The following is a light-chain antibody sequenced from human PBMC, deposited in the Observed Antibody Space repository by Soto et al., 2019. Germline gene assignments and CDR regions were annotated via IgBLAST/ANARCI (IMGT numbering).Light chain of an antibody. CDR3: QQCRNWPLT. J-gene: IGKJ4*01. V-gene: IGKV3-15*01. Sequence: EIVMTQSPATLSVSPGDGATLSCKASQNVYNNLAWYQQRPGQPPRLLIYDASTRATGISARFSGSGYGTEFTLTISSLQSEDFAVYFCQQCRNWPLTFGGGNKVDI. CDR2: DAS. CDR1: QNVYNN.